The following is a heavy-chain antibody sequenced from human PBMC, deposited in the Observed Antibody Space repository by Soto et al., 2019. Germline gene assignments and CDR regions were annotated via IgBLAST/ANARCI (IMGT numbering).Heavy chain of an antibody. CDR2: INHSGST. V-gene: IGHV4-39*01. D-gene: IGHD3-22*01. CDR1: DGSMNSDSSY. Sequence: SETLSLTCRVSDGSMNSDSSYWGWIRQPPGRGLEWIGVINHSGSTYHNLSLKGRVTMSVDASRNQFSLKLTSMSAADTAVYYCARLGGYVSVGYYYLWDSWGQGTLVTVSS. CDR3: ARLGGYVSVGYYYLWDS. J-gene: IGHJ4*02.